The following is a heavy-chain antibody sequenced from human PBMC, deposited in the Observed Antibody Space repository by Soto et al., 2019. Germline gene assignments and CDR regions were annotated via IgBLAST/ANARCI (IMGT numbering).Heavy chain of an antibody. Sequence: EVQLVESGGGLVQPGGSLRLSCAASGFTFSSYWMHWVRQAPGKGLVWVSRINSDGSSTSYADSVKGRFTISRDNAKNTLYLQMNSLRAEDTAVYYCAKDSSDYYDNSGYYYWYYYYYGMDVWGQGTTVTVSS. J-gene: IGHJ6*02. CDR1: GFTFSSYW. D-gene: IGHD3-22*01. CDR2: INSDGSST. V-gene: IGHV3-74*01. CDR3: AKDSSDYYDNSGYYYWYYYYYGMDV.